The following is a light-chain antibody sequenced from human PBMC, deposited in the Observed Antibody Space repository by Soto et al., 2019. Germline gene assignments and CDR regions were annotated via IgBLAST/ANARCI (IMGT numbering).Light chain of an antibody. J-gene: IGKJ4*01. CDR1: QSISSW. Sequence: DIQMTQSPSTLSASVGDRVTITCRASQSISSWLGWYQQKPGKAPKLLIYDASSLESGVPSRFSGSGSGTEFTLTISSLQPDDFATYYRQQYNSYSATFGGGTKVEIK. CDR3: QQYNSYSAT. V-gene: IGKV1-5*01. CDR2: DAS.